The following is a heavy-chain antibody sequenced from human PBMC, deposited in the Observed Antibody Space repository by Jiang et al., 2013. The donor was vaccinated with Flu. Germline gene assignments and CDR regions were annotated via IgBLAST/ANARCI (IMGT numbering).Heavy chain of an antibody. D-gene: IGHD3-10*01. CDR2: IYYSGST. J-gene: IGHJ4*02. CDR1: GGSISSYY. Sequence: GLVKPSETLSLTCTVSGGSISSYYWSWIRQPPGKGLEWIGYIYYSGSTNYNPSLKSRVTISVDTSKNQFSLKLSSVTAADTAVYYCARTVNSGYYFDYWGQGTLVTVSS. CDR3: ARTVNSGYYFDY. V-gene: IGHV4-59*01.